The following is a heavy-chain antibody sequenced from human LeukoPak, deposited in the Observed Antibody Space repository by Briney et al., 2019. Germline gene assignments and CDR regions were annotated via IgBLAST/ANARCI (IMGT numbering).Heavy chain of an antibody. CDR2: IMQDGSEK. CDR1: GFTLSYYW. D-gene: IGHD5-24*01. Sequence: PGGSLRLSCAASGFTLSYYWMTWVRRAPGKGLEWVANIMQDGSEKYYVDSVKGRFTISRDNAKNSLYLQMNSLRAEDTAVYYCARHSAGYTTFFDYWGQRTLVTVSS. V-gene: IGHV3-7*04. CDR3: ARHSAGYTTFFDY. J-gene: IGHJ4*02.